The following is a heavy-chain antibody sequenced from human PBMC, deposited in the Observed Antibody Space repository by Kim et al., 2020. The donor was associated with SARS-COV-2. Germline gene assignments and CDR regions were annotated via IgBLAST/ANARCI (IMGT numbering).Heavy chain of an antibody. Sequence: SVEGRFTITRDNAKKSLYLKMNSLRAEDTAVYYCARDEGYFYDSSGYQDYWGQGALVTVSS. D-gene: IGHD3-22*01. V-gene: IGHV3-21*01. J-gene: IGHJ4*02. CDR3: ARDEGYFYDSSGYQDY.